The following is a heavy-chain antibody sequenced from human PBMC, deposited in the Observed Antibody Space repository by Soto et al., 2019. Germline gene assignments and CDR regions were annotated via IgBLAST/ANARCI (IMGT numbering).Heavy chain of an antibody. J-gene: IGHJ4*02. Sequence: GGSLRLSCVASGFNFDDSAINWVRQVPGKGLEWVSGITWNSGHILYADSVKGRFTISRDNAKKSLYLELNSLRPEDTALYYCAKGRSSMIVVVMDYWGQGTPVTVSS. CDR3: AKGRSSMIVVVMDY. V-gene: IGHV3-9*01. D-gene: IGHD3-22*01. CDR1: GFNFDDSA. CDR2: ITWNSGHI.